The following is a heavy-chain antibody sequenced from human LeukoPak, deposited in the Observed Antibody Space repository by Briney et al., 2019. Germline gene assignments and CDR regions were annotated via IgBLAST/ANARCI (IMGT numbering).Heavy chain of an antibody. J-gene: IGHJ6*02. V-gene: IGHV3-21*01. CDR2: ISSSSSYI. D-gene: IGHD3-22*01. CDR1: GFTFSSYS. CDR3: ARERRYYYDSSGYFPYYYYGMDV. Sequence: GGSLRLSCAASGFTFSSYSMNWVRQAPGKGLEWVSSISSSSSYIYYADSVKGRFTISRDNAKNSLYLQMNSLRAEDTAVYYCARERRYYYDSSGYFPYYYYGMDVWGQGTTVTVSS.